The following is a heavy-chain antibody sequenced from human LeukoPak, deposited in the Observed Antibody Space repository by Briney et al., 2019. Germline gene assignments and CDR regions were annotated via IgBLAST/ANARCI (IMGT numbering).Heavy chain of an antibody. Sequence: PSETLSLTCTVSGGSISSSGYYWGWIRQPPGKGLEWIASIYYSGSTYYNPSLKSRGTISVDTSKNPLSLKLSSLTAADTAVYYCARHEYSGSYYGLSWFDPWGQGTLVTVSS. CDR1: GGSISSSGYY. CDR2: IYYSGST. D-gene: IGHD1-26*01. J-gene: IGHJ5*02. V-gene: IGHV4-39*01. CDR3: ARHEYSGSYYGLSWFDP.